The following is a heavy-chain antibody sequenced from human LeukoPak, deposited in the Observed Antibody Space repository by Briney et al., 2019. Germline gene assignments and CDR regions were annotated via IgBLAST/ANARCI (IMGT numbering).Heavy chain of an antibody. CDR2: IYGGGNI. CDR3: ARVAVFVQFRYYYGMDV. CDR1: GFTVSSNY. J-gene: IGHJ6*02. D-gene: IGHD2-8*01. Sequence: GGSLRLSCAASGFTVSSNYMNWVRQAPGKGLEWVSVIYGGGNIYYADSVKGRSTISRDNSKNTLYLQMNSLRAEDTAVYYCARVAVFVQFRYYYGMDVWGQGTTVTVSS. V-gene: IGHV3-53*01.